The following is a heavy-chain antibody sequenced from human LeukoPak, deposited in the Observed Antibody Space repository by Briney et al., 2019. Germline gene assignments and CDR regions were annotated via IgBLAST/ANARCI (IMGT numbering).Heavy chain of an antibody. CDR2: IYYSGST. Sequence: SETLSLTCTVSGGSISSGDYYWSWIRQPPGKGLEWIGYIYYSGSTYYNPSLKSRVTISVDTSKNQFSLKLSSVTAADTAVYYCARYIAYGSGSYFDYWGQGTLVTVSS. V-gene: IGHV4-30-4*01. D-gene: IGHD3-10*01. J-gene: IGHJ4*02. CDR1: GGSISSGDYY. CDR3: ARYIAYGSGSYFDY.